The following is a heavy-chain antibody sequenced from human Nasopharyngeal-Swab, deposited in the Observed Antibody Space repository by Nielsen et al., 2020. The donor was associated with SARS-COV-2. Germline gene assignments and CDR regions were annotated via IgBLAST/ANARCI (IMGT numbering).Heavy chain of an antibody. V-gene: IGHV1-46*01. CDR2: INPSGSST. D-gene: IGHD3-3*01. CDR1: GYTFTSYY. Sequence: ASVKVSCKASGYTFTSYYMHWVRQAPGQGLEWMGIINPSGSSTSYAQKFQGRVTMTRDTSTSTVYMELSSLRSEDTAVYYCARDLPYDFWSGEQGRGFDYWGQGTLVTVSS. J-gene: IGHJ4*02. CDR3: ARDLPYDFWSGEQGRGFDY.